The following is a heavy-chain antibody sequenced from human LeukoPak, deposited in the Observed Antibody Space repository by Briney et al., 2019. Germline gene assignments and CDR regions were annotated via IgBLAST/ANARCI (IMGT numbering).Heavy chain of an antibody. CDR2: ISFDGINK. Sequence: GGSLRLSCAASGVTFSSGAMHWVRQDPDKGLEWVALISFDGINKYYADSVKGRFTVSRDNSKNTLYLQMYSLRAEDTAVYYCARAGNYYGSGSYYAKIDSWGQGTLVTVSS. J-gene: IGHJ4*02. D-gene: IGHD3-10*01. CDR1: GVTFSSGA. V-gene: IGHV3-30*04. CDR3: ARAGNYYGSGSYYAKIDS.